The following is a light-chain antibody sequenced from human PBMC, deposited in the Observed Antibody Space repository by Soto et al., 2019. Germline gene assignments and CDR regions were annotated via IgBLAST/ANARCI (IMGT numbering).Light chain of an antibody. CDR2: GAS. CDR3: QQYGSGRHVT. V-gene: IGKV3-20*01. Sequence: EIVLTQSPGTLSLSPGERATLSCRASQSVSSSYLAWYQQKPGQAPRLLIYGASSRATGIPDRFSGSGSGTDFTLTISRLEPEDFAVYYCQQYGSGRHVTFGQGTKVEIK. J-gene: IGKJ1*01. CDR1: QSVSSSY.